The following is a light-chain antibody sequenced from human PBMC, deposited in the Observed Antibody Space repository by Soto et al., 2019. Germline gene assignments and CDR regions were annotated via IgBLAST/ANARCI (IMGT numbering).Light chain of an antibody. Sequence: EIVLTQSPGTLSLSPGERATLSCRASQSVSSSYLAWYQQKPGQAPRLLIYGASSRATGIPDRFSGSGSGTHFTLTTSRRRPEVFAGYYCRQYGSSPTFGQGTRLEIK. J-gene: IGKJ5*01. CDR1: QSVSSSY. CDR3: RQYGSSPT. CDR2: GAS. V-gene: IGKV3-20*01.